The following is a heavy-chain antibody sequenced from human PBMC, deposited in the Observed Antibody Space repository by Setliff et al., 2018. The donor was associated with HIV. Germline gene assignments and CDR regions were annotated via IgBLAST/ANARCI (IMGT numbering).Heavy chain of an antibody. CDR2: ISYDGSNK. D-gene: IGHD3-22*01. Sequence: PGGSLRLSCSASGFAFDNYCMTWVRQAPGKGLEWVAVISYDGSNKYYADSVKGRFTISRDNSKNTLYLQMNSLRAEDTAVYYCARKGGYYYVAYYYGMDVWGQGTTVTVSS. CDR1: GFAFDNYC. V-gene: IGHV3-30*03. CDR3: ARKGGYYYVAYYYGMDV. J-gene: IGHJ6*02.